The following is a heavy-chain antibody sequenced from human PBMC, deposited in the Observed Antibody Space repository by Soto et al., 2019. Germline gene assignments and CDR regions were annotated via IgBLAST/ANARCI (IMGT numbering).Heavy chain of an antibody. CDR1: GYTFTSYG. J-gene: IGHJ4*02. CDR2: ISAYNGNT. V-gene: IGHV1-18*04. Sequence: ASVKVPCKASGYTFTSYGISWVRQAPGQGLEWMGWISAYNGNTNYAQKLQGRVTMTTDTSTSTAYMELRSLRSDDTAVYYCARDLYYYDSSGHFDYWGQGTLVTSPQ. D-gene: IGHD3-22*01. CDR3: ARDLYYYDSSGHFDY.